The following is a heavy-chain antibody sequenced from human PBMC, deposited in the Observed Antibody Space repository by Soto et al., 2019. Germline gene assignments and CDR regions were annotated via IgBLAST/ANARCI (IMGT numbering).Heavy chain of an antibody. V-gene: IGHV3-33*01. Sequence: QVQLVESGGGVVQPGRSLRLCCAASGVTFSSYAMHWVLQAPGKGLEWVAVIWSDGSKKYYGDSVKGRFTISRDNSKNTLYLQMNSLKVEDTAVYYCARDEEPWGQGTLVIVSS. J-gene: IGHJ5*02. CDR3: ARDEEP. CDR2: IWSDGSKK. CDR1: GVTFSSYA.